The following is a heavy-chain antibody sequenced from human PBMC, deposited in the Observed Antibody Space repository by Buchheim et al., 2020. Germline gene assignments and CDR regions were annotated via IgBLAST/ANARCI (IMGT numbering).Heavy chain of an antibody. CDR3: AKDQMGNYYVGMDA. V-gene: IGHV3-23*01. J-gene: IGHJ6*02. D-gene: IGHD3-16*01. CDR1: GFTFDNFA. CDR2: ISSSGTST. Sequence: EVQLLESGGGLVHPGGSLRLSCAASGFTFDNFAMSWVRQAPGKGLEWVSGISSSGTSTYYADSVKGRFSLSRDNSQKELYLEMVSLRAEDSAVYYCAKDQMGNYYVGMDAWGQGTT.